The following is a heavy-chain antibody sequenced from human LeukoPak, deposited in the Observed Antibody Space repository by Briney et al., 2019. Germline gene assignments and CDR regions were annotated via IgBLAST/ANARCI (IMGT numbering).Heavy chain of an antibody. V-gene: IGHV4-4*07. Sequence: SETLSLTCTFSGGSISSYYWSWIRQPAGKGLEWIGRIHTSGSTNYSPSLKSRVTMSVDTSKNQFSLKLSSVTAADTAVYYCARDRYCYGSGSYYFDYWGQGTLVTVSS. D-gene: IGHD3-10*01. J-gene: IGHJ4*02. CDR3: ARDRYCYGSGSYYFDY. CDR2: IHTSGST. CDR1: GGSISSYY.